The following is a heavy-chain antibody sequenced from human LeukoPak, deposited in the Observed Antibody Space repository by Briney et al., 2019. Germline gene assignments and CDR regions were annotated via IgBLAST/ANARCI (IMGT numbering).Heavy chain of an antibody. V-gene: IGHV3-20*04. CDR2: INWNGGST. Sequence: GGSLRLSCAASGFTINDYGMSWVRQAPGKGLEWVSAINWNGGSTGYADSVKGRFTISRDNAKNSLYLQMNSLRAEDTAVYYCAELGITMIGGVWGKGTTVTISS. CDR1: GFTINDYG. CDR3: AELGITMIGGV. D-gene: IGHD3-10*02. J-gene: IGHJ6*04.